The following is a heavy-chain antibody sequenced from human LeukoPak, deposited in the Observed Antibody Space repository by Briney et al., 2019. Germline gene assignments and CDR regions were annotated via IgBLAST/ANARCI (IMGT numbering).Heavy chain of an antibody. J-gene: IGHJ6*02. CDR1: GFTFSGYS. CDR3: ARDRAVKARIGGMDV. CDR2: ISESSSHT. V-gene: IGHV3-21*06. D-gene: IGHD4-4*01. Sequence: GGSLTLSCEASGFTFSGYSMNWVRQAPGKGLEWVSYISESSSHTYNADSVKGRFTISRDNAKNSLYLQMNSLRVEDTGIYYCARDRAVKARIGGMDVWGQGTTVIVSS.